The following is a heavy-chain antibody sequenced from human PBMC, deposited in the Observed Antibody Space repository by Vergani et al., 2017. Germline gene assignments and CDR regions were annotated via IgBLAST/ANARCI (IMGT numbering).Heavy chain of an antibody. CDR3: ARDTGYYDRGWFDP. J-gene: IGHJ5*02. V-gene: IGHV1-18*01. CDR1: GYTLTELS. D-gene: IGHD3-22*01. Sequence: QVQLVQSGAEVKKPGASVKVSCKVSGYTLTELSMHWVRQAPGQGLEWMGWISAYNGNTNYAQKLQGRVTMTTDTSTSTAYMELRSLRSDDTAVYYCARDTGYYDRGWFDPWGQGTLVTVSS. CDR2: ISAYNGNT.